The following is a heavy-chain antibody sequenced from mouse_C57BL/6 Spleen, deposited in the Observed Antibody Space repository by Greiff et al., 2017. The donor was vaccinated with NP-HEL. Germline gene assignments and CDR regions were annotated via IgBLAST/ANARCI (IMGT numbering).Heavy chain of an antibody. Sequence: VQLQQSGPELVKPGASVKISCKASGYSFTGYYMNWVKQSPEKSLEWIGEINPSTGGTTYNQKFKAKATLTVDKSSSTAYMQLKSLTSEDSAVYYCARSGLYYGSSYVYWGQGTTLTVSS. V-gene: IGHV1-42*01. CDR3: ARSGLYYGSSYVY. D-gene: IGHD1-1*01. CDR2: INPSTGGT. J-gene: IGHJ2*01. CDR1: GYSFTGYY.